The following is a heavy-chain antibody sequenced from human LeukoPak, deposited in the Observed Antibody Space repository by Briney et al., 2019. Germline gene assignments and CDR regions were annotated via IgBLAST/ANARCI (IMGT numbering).Heavy chain of an antibody. Sequence: GASVKVSCKASGGTFSSYAISWVRQAPGQGLEWMGRIIPILGIANYAQKFQGRVTITADKSTSTAYMELSSLRSEDTAVYYCARDLGGLGVYGMDVWGQGTTVTVS. V-gene: IGHV1-69*04. CDR1: GGTFSSYA. CDR3: ARDLGGLGVYGMDV. J-gene: IGHJ6*02. D-gene: IGHD3-16*01. CDR2: IIPILGIA.